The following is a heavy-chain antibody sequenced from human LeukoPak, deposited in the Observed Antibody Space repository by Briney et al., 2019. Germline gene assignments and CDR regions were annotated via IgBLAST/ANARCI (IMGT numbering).Heavy chain of an antibody. Sequence: SETLSLTCSVSGGSISNYFWSWIRQPPGKELEWIAYISYDGRTNYNPSLKSRVTVSVDTSRNQFSLKVNSLTAADAAVYYCARSILSYSSSWYYDFWGPGTLVSVSS. J-gene: IGHJ4*02. CDR2: ISYDGRT. CDR1: GGSISNYF. V-gene: IGHV4-59*01. D-gene: IGHD6-13*01. CDR3: ARSILSYSSSWYYDF.